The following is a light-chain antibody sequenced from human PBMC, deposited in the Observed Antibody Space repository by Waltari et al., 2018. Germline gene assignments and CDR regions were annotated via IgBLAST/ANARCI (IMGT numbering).Light chain of an antibody. J-gene: IGKJ2*01. CDR2: RAS. Sequence: DIQMTQSPSALSASVGDRVTITCRASQSTTTWLAWYQQKPGKAPNLLIYRASTLKSGVPSRFSASGSGTEFTLTISCLQPDDFATYYCQQSYRYPATFCQGTKLEI. V-gene: IGKV1-5*03. CDR1: QSTTTW. CDR3: QQSYRYPAT.